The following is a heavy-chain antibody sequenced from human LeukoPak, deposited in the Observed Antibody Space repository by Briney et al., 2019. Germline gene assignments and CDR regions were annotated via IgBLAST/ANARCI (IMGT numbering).Heavy chain of an antibody. CDR1: GGSISSYY. J-gene: IGHJ3*02. Sequence: SETLSLTCTVSGGSISSYYWSWIRQPPGKGLEWIGYIYYSGSTNYNPSLKSRVTISVDTSKNQFSLKLSSVTAADTAVYYCARDRLPWDAFDIWGQGTMVTVSS. CDR3: ARDRLPWDAFDI. V-gene: IGHV4-59*01. CDR2: IYYSGST.